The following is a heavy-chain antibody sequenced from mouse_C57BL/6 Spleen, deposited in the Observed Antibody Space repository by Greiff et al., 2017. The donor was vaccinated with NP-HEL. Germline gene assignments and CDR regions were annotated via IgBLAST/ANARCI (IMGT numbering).Heavy chain of an antibody. Sequence: VKLMESGPELVKPGASVKISCKASGYAFSSSWMNWVKQRPGKGLEWIGRIYPGDGDTNYNGKFKGKATLTADKSSSTAYMQLSSLTSEDSAVYFCASPPSVYYGSPWFAYWGQGTLVTVSA. J-gene: IGHJ3*01. CDR1: GYAFSSSW. V-gene: IGHV1-82*01. CDR3: ASPPSVYYGSPWFAY. CDR2: IYPGDGDT. D-gene: IGHD1-1*01.